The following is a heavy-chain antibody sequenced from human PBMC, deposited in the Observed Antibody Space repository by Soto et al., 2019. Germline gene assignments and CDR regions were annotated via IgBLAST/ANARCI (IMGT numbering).Heavy chain of an antibody. D-gene: IGHD3-10*01. V-gene: IGHV4-59*01. J-gene: IGHJ5*02. CDR2: IYYSGST. CDR3: ARDQRFGELLEGWLDP. CDR1: GGSISSYY. Sequence: LSLTCTVSGGSISSYYWSWIRQPPGKGLEWIGYIYYSGSTNYNPSLKSRVTISVDTSKNQFSLKLSSVTAADTAVYYCARDQRFGELLEGWLDPWGQGTLVTVSS.